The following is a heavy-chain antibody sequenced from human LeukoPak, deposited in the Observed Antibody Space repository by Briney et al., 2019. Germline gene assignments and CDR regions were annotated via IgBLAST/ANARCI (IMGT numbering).Heavy chain of an antibody. D-gene: IGHD6-13*01. CDR3: ARGYGGSWLHF. J-gene: IGHJ4*02. CDR2: IDGSGGTT. Sequence: PGGSLRLSCAASGFSFSSQNMNWVRQAPGKGLEWISYIDGSGGTTHYADSVGGRFTISRDNAKNSLYLQMNSLRVDDSALYYCARGYGGSWLHFWGPGTLVTVSS. CDR1: GFSFSSQN. V-gene: IGHV3-48*04.